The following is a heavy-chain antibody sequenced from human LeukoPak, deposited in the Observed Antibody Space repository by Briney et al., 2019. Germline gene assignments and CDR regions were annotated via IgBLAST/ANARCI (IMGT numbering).Heavy chain of an antibody. V-gene: IGHV4-59*08. CDR1: GGSISSYY. CDR3: ARHLPSGDNSWSSWGQGILVTDSSGMGV. Sequence: KPSETLSLTCLVSGGSISSYYWSWIRQPPGKGLEWIGYIYYRGTTNYNPSLKSRATISVDTSKNQFSLKLTSVTAADTAVYYCARHLPSGDNSWSSWGQGILVTDSSGMGVWGQGTTVTVSS. D-gene: IGHD6-13*01. J-gene: IGHJ6*02. CDR2: IYYRGTT.